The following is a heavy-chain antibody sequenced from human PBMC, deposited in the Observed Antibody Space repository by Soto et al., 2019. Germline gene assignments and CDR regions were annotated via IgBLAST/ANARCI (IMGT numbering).Heavy chain of an antibody. Sequence: ASETPSLTCTVSGGSISSSSYYWGGIRQPPGKGLEWIGSIYYSGSTYYNPSLKSRVTISVDTSKNQFSLKLSSVTAADTAVYYCARFPDQSSGSIDYWGQGTLVTVSS. CDR2: IYYSGST. CDR1: GGSISSSSYY. D-gene: IGHD3-10*01. J-gene: IGHJ4*02. V-gene: IGHV4-39*01. CDR3: ARFPDQSSGSIDY.